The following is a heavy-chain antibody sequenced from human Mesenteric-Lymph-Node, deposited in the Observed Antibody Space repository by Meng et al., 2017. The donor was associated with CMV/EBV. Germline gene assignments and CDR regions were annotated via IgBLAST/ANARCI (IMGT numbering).Heavy chain of an antibody. J-gene: IGHJ4*02. Sequence: CAASRFNFSSYSMNCVRQAPEKVLECVSSISSSSSYIYYADSVKGRFTISRDNAKNSLYLQMNSLRAEDTDVYYCARDRGDGYNSGDYWGQGTLVTVSS. CDR3: ARDRGDGYNSGDY. V-gene: IGHV3-21*01. CDR1: RFNFSSYS. CDR2: ISSSSSYI. D-gene: IGHD5-24*01.